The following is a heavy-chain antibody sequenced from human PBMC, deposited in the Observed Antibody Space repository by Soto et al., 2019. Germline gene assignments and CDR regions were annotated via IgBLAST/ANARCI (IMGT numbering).Heavy chain of an antibody. CDR1: GGSFSGYY. CDR2: INHSGST. CDR3: ARGLATWGWSWFDP. Sequence: QVQLQQWGAGLLKPSETLSLTCAVYGGSFSGYYWSWIRQPPGKGLEWIGEINHSGSTNYNPALKSRVTISVDTSKNQFSLKLSSVTAADTAVYYCARGLATWGWSWFDPWGQGTLVTVSS. D-gene: IGHD5-12*01. V-gene: IGHV4-34*01. J-gene: IGHJ5*02.